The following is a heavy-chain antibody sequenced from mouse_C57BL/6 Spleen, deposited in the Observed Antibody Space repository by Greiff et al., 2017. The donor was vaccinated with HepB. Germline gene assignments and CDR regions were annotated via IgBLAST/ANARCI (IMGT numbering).Heavy chain of an antibody. CDR3: ARHYDGSYWYFDV. Sequence: EVQLVESGGGLVKPGGSLKLSCAASGFTFSDYGMHWVRQAPEKGLEWVAYISSGSSTIYYADTVKGRFTISRDNAKNTLFLQMTSLRSEDTAMYYCARHYDGSYWYFDVWGTGTTVTVSS. J-gene: IGHJ1*03. D-gene: IGHD1-1*02. CDR1: GFTFSDYG. CDR2: ISSGSSTI. V-gene: IGHV5-17*01.